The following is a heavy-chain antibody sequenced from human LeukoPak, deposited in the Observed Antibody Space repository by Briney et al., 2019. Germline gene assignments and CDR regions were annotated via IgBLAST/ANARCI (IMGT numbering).Heavy chain of an antibody. Sequence: GRSLRLSCAASGCTFSDYVMHWVRQAPGRGLEWVAVIWYDGGNKYYANSVGGRFTISRDNSKNTLFLQMNSLRAEDTAVYYCAKAGVLTLVRGVIVDYWGQGTLVTVPS. CDR3: AKAGVLTLVRGVIVDY. V-gene: IGHV3-33*06. CDR2: IWYDGGNK. J-gene: IGHJ4*02. D-gene: IGHD3-10*01. CDR1: GCTFSDYV.